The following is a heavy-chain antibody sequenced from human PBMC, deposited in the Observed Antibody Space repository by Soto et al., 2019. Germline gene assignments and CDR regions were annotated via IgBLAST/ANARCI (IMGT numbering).Heavy chain of an antibody. CDR2: ISAYNGNT. V-gene: IGHV1-18*01. CDR3: ARDRLRYFDWLLNAFDI. J-gene: IGHJ3*02. D-gene: IGHD3-9*01. CDR1: GYTFTSYG. Sequence: QVQLVQSGAEVKKPGASVKVSCKASGYTFTSYGISWVRQAPGQGLEWMGWISAYNGNTNYAQKLQDRVTMTTDTSTSTAYMELRSLRSDDTAVYYCARDRLRYFDWLLNAFDIWGQGTMVTVSS.